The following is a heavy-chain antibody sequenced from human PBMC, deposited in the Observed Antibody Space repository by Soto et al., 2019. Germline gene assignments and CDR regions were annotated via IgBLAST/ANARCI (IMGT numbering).Heavy chain of an antibody. CDR3: ARLGYCSGASCNYYFYYYGMDV. V-gene: IGHV3-48*02. J-gene: IGHJ6*02. Sequence: EVQLVESGGGLIQPGGSLRLSCAASGFTFSIYSMNWVRQAPGKGLEWISFISGRGTTTYYADSVKGRFTISRDNVENSLSLQVNSLRDEDSATYYCARLGYCSGASCNYYFYYYGMDVWGQGTTVTVSS. CDR1: GFTFSIYS. CDR2: ISGRGTTT. D-gene: IGHD2-15*01.